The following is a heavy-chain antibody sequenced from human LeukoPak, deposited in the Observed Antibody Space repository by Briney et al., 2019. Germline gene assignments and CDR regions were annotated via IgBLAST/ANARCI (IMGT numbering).Heavy chain of an antibody. V-gene: IGHV3-23*01. CDR3: TKGGIAARPFYFDY. D-gene: IGHD6-6*01. CDR2: ISGSGGST. Sequence: PGGSLRLSCAASGFTFSNNAMNWVRQAPGQGLEWVSTISGSGGSTYYTDSVKGRFTISRDKSQNTLYLQMNSLRADDTAIYYCTKGGIAARPFYFDYWGQGTQVTVSS. J-gene: IGHJ4*02. CDR1: GFTFSNNA.